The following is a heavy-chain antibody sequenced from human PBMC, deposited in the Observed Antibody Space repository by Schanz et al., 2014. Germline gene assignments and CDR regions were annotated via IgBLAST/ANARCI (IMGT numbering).Heavy chain of an antibody. CDR2: INYDGSKA. J-gene: IGHJ4*02. D-gene: IGHD6-13*01. CDR3: ACGVKIGYTPGALDD. CDR1: GFTFSAYW. Sequence: VQLVEYGGGLVQPGESLRLSCAASGFTFSAYWMAWVRQAPGKGLEWVAVINYDGSKAYYADSVKGRFTISRDNSKNTQSLQKNRLRAQDTDVYYCACGVKIGYTPGALDDWGQGILVTVSS. V-gene: IGHV3-33*03.